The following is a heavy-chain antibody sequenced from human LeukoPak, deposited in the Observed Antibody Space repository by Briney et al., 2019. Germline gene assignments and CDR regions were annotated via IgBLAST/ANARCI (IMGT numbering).Heavy chain of an antibody. J-gene: IGHJ4*02. CDR1: GGSISSSSYY. V-gene: IGHV4-39*01. D-gene: IGHD6-13*01. CDR2: IYYSGST. CDR3: ARHGMVAAAGRGYFDY. Sequence: SETLSLTCTVSGGSISSSSYYWGWIRQPPGKGLEWIGSIYYSGSTYYNPSLKSRFTISVDTSKSQFSLKLSSVTAADTAVYYCARHGMVAAAGRGYFDYWGQGTLVTVSS.